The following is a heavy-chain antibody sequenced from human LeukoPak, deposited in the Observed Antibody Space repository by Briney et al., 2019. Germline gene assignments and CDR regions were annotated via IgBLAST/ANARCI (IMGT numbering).Heavy chain of an antibody. Sequence: GGSLRLSCAASGFTFSSYSMNWVRQAPGKGLEWVSSISSSSSYIYSADSVKGRFTISRDNAKNSLYLQMNSLRVEDTAVYYCAKDLDSGSYGSAFDIWGQGTMVTVSS. J-gene: IGHJ3*02. CDR3: AKDLDSGSYGSAFDI. CDR2: ISSSSSYI. V-gene: IGHV3-21*01. CDR1: GFTFSSYS. D-gene: IGHD1-26*01.